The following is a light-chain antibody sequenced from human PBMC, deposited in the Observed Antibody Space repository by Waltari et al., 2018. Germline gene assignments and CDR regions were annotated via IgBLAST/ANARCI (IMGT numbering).Light chain of an antibody. CDR1: NIGTKS. Sequence: SYVLTQPPSVSVAPGETATITCGGDNIGTKSVHWYQQKPGQAPVLVISYDSDRPTRIPELVSGSNSGNTATLTISRVEAGDEADYYCQVQVWGSRDDHYVFGGGTKVSVL. CDR2: YDS. J-gene: IGLJ1*01. CDR3: QVQVWGSRDDHYV. V-gene: IGLV3-21*01.